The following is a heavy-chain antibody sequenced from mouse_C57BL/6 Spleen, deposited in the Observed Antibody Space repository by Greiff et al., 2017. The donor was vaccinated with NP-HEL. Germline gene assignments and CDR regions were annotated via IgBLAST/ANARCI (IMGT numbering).Heavy chain of an antibody. J-gene: IGHJ2*01. D-gene: IGHD2-3*01. V-gene: IGHV5-6*01. CDR3: ARSPPSYDGYCYFDY. Sequence: EVKLQESGGDLVKPGGSLKLSCAASGFTFSSYGMSWVRQTPDKRLEWVATISSGGSYTYYPDSVKGRFTISRDNAKNTLYLQMSSLKSEDTAMYYCARSPPSYDGYCYFDYWGQGTTLTVS. CDR2: ISSGGSYT. CDR1: GFTFSSYG.